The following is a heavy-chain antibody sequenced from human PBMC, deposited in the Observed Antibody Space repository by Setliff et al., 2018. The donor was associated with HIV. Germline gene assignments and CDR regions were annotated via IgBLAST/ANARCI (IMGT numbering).Heavy chain of an antibody. J-gene: IGHJ4*02. V-gene: IGHV4-38-2*01. CDR3: ARLPDINSWPFDY. D-gene: IGHD6-13*01. CDR1: GYSISSGYY. CDR2: IYHSGTT. Sequence: PSETLSLTCAVSGYSISSGYYWGWIRQTPGKGLEWIGSIYHSGTTYYNPSLRSRVTISVDTSKNQFSLSLSSVTAADTAVYYCARLPDINSWPFDYWARGTLVTVSS.